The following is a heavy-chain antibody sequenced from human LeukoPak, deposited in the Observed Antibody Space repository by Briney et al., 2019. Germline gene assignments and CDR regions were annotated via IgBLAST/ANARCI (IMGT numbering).Heavy chain of an antibody. V-gene: IGHV4-34*01. J-gene: IGHJ4*02. CDR2: INHSGST. D-gene: IGHD6-13*01. CDR1: GGSFSGYY. CDR3: ARAGLAAAGKFDY. Sequence: SETLSLTCAVYGGSFSGYYWSWIRQPPGKGLEWIGEINHSGSTNYNPSLKSRVTMSVDTSKNQFSLKLSSVTAADTAVYYCARAGLAAAGKFDYWGQGTLVTVSS.